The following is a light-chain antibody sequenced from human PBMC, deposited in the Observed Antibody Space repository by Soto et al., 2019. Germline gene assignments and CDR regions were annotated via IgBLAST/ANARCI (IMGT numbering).Light chain of an antibody. CDR1: QSVNSN. J-gene: IGKJ4*01. V-gene: IGKV3-15*01. CDR3: QQYNDWPLT. Sequence: EKVMTQSPATLSVSPGERATLSCRASQSVNSNLAWYQQKPGQAPRLLIYGASTRATSIPARFSGSASGTEFTLTISSLQSEDFAVYYCQQYNDWPLTFGRGTKVEIK. CDR2: GAS.